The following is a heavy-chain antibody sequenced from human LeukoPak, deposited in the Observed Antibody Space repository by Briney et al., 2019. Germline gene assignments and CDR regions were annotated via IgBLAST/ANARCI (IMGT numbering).Heavy chain of an antibody. Sequence: SVKVSCKASGGTFSSYAISWVRQAPGQGLEWMGRIIPILSIANYAQKFQGRVTITADKSTSTAYMELSSLRSEDTAVYYCARRADIAVAGEFWFDPWGQGTLVTVSS. CDR2: IIPILSIA. CDR3: ARRADIAVAGEFWFDP. CDR1: GGTFSSYA. J-gene: IGHJ5*02. D-gene: IGHD6-19*01. V-gene: IGHV1-69*04.